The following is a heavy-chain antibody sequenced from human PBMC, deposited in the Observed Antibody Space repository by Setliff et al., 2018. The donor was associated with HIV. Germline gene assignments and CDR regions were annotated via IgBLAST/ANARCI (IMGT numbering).Heavy chain of an antibody. Sequence: KTSETLSLTCTVSGGSISSGGYYWSWIRQHPGKGPEWIGYIYYSGSTYYNPSLKSRVTISVDISKNQFSLKLSSVTAADAAVYCCARQPGALDYWGQGTLVTVSS. V-gene: IGHV4-31*03. CDR2: IYYSGST. D-gene: IGHD1-1*01. CDR3: ARQPGALDY. J-gene: IGHJ4*02. CDR1: GGSISSGGYY.